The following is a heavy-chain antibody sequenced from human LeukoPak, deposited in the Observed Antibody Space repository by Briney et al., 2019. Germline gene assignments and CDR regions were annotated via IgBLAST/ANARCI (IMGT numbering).Heavy chain of an antibody. CDR2: IYSGGST. CDR1: GFTVSSNY. Sequence: GGSLRLSCAASGFTVSSNYMSWVRQAPGKGLEWVSVIYSGGSTYYADSVKGRFTISRDNSKNMLYLQMNSLRAEDTAVYYCAKTDYDILTGYPAWGQGTLVTVSS. J-gene: IGHJ5*02. D-gene: IGHD3-9*01. V-gene: IGHV3-66*01. CDR3: AKTDYDILTGYPA.